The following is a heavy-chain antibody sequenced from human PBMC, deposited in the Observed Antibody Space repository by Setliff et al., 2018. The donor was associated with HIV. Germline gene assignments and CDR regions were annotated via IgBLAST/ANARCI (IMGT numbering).Heavy chain of an antibody. J-gene: IGHJ6*03. V-gene: IGHV4-34*01. CDR2: INHGGST. CDR3: ARSGNMLTDYSYYSYFMDV. CDR1: GGSFSNYY. Sequence: SETLSLTCAVYGGSFSNYYWSWIRQSPGEGLEWIGEINHGGSTNYNPSLKSRVTMSVDTSKNQSSLQLTSVTAADTAVYYCARSGNMLTDYSYYSYFMDVWGGGTTVTVSS. D-gene: IGHD3-9*01.